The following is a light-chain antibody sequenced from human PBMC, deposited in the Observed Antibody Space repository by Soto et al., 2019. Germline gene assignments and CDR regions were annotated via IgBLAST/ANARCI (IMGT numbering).Light chain of an antibody. V-gene: IGLV4-69*01. CDR1: SGHSSYA. CDR3: QTWSTGSVV. CDR2: LNSDGSH. Sequence: QPVLTQSPSASASLGASVKLTCTLSSGHSSYAIAWHQQQPEKGPRYLMKLNSDGSHSKGDGIPDRFSGSSSGAERYLSISSLQSDDEADYYCQTWSTGSVVFGGGTQLTVL. J-gene: IGLJ2*01.